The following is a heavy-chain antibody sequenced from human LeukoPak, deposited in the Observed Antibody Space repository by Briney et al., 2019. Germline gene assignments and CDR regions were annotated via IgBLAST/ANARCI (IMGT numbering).Heavy chain of an antibody. Sequence: PSETLSLTCTVSGCSISSYYWSWIRQPPGKGQEWIGYIYYSGSTNYNPSLKSRVTMSVDTSKNQFSLKLSSVTAADTAVYYCARRDSSSWSSFDYWGQGTLVTVSS. CDR3: ARRDSSSWSSFDY. CDR2: IYYSGST. CDR1: GCSISSYY. D-gene: IGHD6-13*01. V-gene: IGHV4-59*08. J-gene: IGHJ4*02.